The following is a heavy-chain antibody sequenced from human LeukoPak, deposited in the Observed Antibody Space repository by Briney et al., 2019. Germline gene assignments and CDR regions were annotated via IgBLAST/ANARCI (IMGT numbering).Heavy chain of an antibody. Sequence: GASVKVSCKPSGYTFTGYYLHWVRQAPGQGPEWLGWITPNTGATMYSRKFQGRVTMTRDTSVSTGYMELRSLTSDDSAVYYCARDRVGSGWPRPYYFEIWGQGTLVTVSS. J-gene: IGHJ4*02. CDR3: ARDRVGSGWPRPYYFEI. CDR1: GYTFTGYY. D-gene: IGHD6-19*01. CDR2: ITPNTGAT. V-gene: IGHV1-2*02.